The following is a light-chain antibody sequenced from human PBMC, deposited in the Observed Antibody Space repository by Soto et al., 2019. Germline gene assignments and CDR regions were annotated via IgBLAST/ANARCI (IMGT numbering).Light chain of an antibody. CDR2: VNSDGTH. V-gene: IGLV4-69*01. J-gene: IGLJ3*02. Sequence: QLVLTQSPSASASLGASVKLTCTLSSGYGSYIIAWHQQQSEKGPRYLMMVNSDGTHIRGDGLPDRFSGSSSGAERYLTISSLQSEDEADYYCQTWGTGIQVFGGGTKLTVL. CDR1: SGYGSYI. CDR3: QTWGTGIQV.